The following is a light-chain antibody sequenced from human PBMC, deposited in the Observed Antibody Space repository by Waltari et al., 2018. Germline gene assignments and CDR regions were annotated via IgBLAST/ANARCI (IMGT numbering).Light chain of an antibody. CDR3: HQYNDGPPFN. CDR2: CAS. CDR1: QSVTTN. Sequence: EIVMAQSPASLSVSPGERAIFSCRASQSVTTNVAWYQQKPGQPPRLLIECASTRATDIPARFSGSGSGTEFTLTITSPQSEDVGVYYCHQYNDGPPFNFGQGTKLEIK. J-gene: IGKJ2*01. V-gene: IGKV3-15*01.